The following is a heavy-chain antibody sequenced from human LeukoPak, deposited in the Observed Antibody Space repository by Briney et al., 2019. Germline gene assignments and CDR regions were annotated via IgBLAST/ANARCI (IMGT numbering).Heavy chain of an antibody. CDR2: IGIGSGNT. V-gene: IGHV3-48*01. CDR1: GFNFIDYS. J-gene: IGHJ4*01. CDR3: ARDHRYAFDN. D-gene: IGHD5-12*01. Sequence: GGSLRLSCAASGFNFIDYSKNWVRQAPGKGLEWISYIGIGSGNTKYADSVKGRFTISRDKARNSLYLQMNSLRVEDTAVYYCARDHRYAFDNWGHGTLVTVSS.